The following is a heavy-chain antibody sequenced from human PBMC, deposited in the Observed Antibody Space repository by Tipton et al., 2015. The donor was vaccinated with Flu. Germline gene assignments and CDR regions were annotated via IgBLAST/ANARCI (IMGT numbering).Heavy chain of an antibody. CDR1: GFTFDNFW. J-gene: IGHJ4*02. CDR2: INGDGSAK. V-gene: IGHV3-7*01. D-gene: IGHD6-19*01. CDR3: LGLGY. Sequence: SLRLSCVASGFTFDNFWMNWVRQAPGKGLEWVANINGDGSAKSYGDSVKGRFIISRDNAKKSLYLQLNNVGAEDTAVYYCLGLGYWGQGALATVSS.